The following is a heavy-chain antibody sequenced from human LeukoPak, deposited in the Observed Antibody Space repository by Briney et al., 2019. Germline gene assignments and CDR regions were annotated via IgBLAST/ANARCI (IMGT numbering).Heavy chain of an antibody. V-gene: IGHV4-34*01. CDR3: ARARGDCYDSSGYYSAFDY. CDR2: INHSGSA. D-gene: IGHD3-22*01. J-gene: IGHJ4*02. Sequence: PSETLSLTCAVYGVPFSGYYWSWIRQPPGKGLEWIGEINHSGSANYNPSLKSRVTISVDMSKNQFSLKLSSVTAADTAVYYCARARGDCYDSSGYYSAFDYWGQGTLVTVSS. CDR1: GVPFSGYY.